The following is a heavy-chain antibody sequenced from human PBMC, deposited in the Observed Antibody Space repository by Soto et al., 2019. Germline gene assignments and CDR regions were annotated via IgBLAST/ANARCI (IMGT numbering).Heavy chain of an antibody. V-gene: IGHV3-33*01. CDR2: IWYDGSNK. Sequence: GGSLRLSCAASGFTFSSYGMHWVRKAPGKGLEWVAVIWYDGSNKYYADSVKGRFTISRDNSKNTLYLQMNSLRAEDTAVYYCASGFYDSSGYDAFDIWGQGTMVTVSS. CDR1: GFTFSSYG. J-gene: IGHJ3*02. CDR3: ASGFYDSSGYDAFDI. D-gene: IGHD3-22*01.